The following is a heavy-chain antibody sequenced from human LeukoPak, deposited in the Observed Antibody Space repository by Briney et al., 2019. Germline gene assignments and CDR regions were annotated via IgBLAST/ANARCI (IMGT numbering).Heavy chain of an antibody. Sequence: GESLKISCKGSGYSFTSYWIGWVRQMPGKGLEWMGIIYPGDSDTRYSPSFQGQVTISAGKSISTAYLQWSSLKASDTAMYYCARHPYYCSSTSCFPPFDIWGQGTMVTVSS. V-gene: IGHV5-51*01. CDR3: ARHPYYCSSTSCFPPFDI. J-gene: IGHJ3*02. CDR1: GYSFTSYW. D-gene: IGHD2-2*01. CDR2: IYPGDSDT.